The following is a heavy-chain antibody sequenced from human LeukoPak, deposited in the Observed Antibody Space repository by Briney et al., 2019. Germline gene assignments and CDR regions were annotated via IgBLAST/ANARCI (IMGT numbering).Heavy chain of an antibody. CDR2: INWNGGST. Sequence: PGGTLRLSCAASGFTFSSYGMSWVRQAPGKGLEWVSGINWNGGSTGYADSVKGRFTISRDNAKNSLYLQMNSLRAEDTALYYCARGLGSSGYYYPYYFDYWGQGTLVTVSS. CDR3: ARGLGSSGYYYPYYFDY. J-gene: IGHJ4*02. CDR1: GFTFSSYG. V-gene: IGHV3-20*04. D-gene: IGHD3-22*01.